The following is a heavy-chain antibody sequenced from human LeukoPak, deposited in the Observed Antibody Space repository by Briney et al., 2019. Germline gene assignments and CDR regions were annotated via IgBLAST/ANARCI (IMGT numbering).Heavy chain of an antibody. CDR1: GYTFTSYY. CDR2: INPSGGST. J-gene: IGHJ5*02. Sequence: ASVKVSCKASGYTFTSYYMHWVRQAPGQGLEWMGIINPSGGSTSCAQKFQGRVTMTRDTSTSTVYMELSSLRSEDTAVYYCARDREVTTSYNWFDPWGQGTLVTVSS. D-gene: IGHD4-17*01. CDR3: ARDREVTTSYNWFDP. V-gene: IGHV1-46*01.